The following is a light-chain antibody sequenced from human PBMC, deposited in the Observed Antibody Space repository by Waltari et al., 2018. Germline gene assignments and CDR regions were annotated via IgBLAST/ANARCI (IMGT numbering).Light chain of an antibody. CDR2: RHN. Sequence: QAGLTQPPSVSKGSNQTATLTCTGNNDNVGNQGASWLQQHRGHPPKLLSYRHNKRPSGVSERFSASRSGNTAALTITGLQPEDEADYYCAAWDDRLSVWMFGGGTKLTVL. CDR3: AAWDDRLSVWM. CDR1: NDNVGNQG. V-gene: IGLV10-54*04. J-gene: IGLJ3*02.